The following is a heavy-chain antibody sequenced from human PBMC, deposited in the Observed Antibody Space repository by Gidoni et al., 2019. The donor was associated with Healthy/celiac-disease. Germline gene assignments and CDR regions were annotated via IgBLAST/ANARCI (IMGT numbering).Heavy chain of an antibody. Sequence: EVQLLESGGGLVQPGGSLRLSCAASGFTFISYAMRCVRQAPGKGLEWVSAIVGSGGSTYYAAAVKGRFTISRDNSKNTLYLQSNSLRAEDTAAYYCAKDLVYGDYFEVGDYWGQGTLVTVSS. CDR2: IVGSGGST. J-gene: IGHJ4*02. V-gene: IGHV3-23*01. CDR1: GFTFISYA. D-gene: IGHD4-17*01. CDR3: AKDLVYGDYFEVGDY.